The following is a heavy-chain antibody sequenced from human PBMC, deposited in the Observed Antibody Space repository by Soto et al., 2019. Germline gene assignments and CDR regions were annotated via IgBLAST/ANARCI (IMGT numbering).Heavy chain of an antibody. V-gene: IGHV1-2*02. CDR3: ARGYYGTGGYPFPYFDY. CDR2: INPDSGAT. J-gene: IGHJ4*02. D-gene: IGHD3-22*01. Sequence: HEHLVQSGAEVKRPGASLKVSCKASGYSFTGYYIHWVRQAPGQGLEWMGCINPDSGATNYAQNFQCSVTLTSDTSISAASMDLSSLTSDDTAVYYCARGYYGTGGYPFPYFDYWGQGTLVIVSS. CDR1: GYSFTGYY.